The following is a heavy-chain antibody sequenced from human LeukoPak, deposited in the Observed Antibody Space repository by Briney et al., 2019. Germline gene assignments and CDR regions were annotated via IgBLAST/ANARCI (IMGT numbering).Heavy chain of an antibody. D-gene: IGHD3-22*01. CDR2: IYYSGST. CDR1: GGSISSSSYY. V-gene: IGHV4-39*07. J-gene: IGHJ3*02. Sequence: PSETLSLTCTVSGGSISSSSYYWGWIRQPPGKGLEWIGSIYYSGSTYYNPSLKSRVTISVDTSKNQFSLKLSSVTAADTAVYYCARDSHHYYDSSGYLKVAFDIWGQGTMVTVSS. CDR3: ARDSHHYYDSSGYLKVAFDI.